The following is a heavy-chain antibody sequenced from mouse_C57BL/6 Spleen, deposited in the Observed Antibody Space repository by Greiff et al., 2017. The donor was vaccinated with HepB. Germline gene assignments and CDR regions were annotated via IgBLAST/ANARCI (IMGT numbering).Heavy chain of an antibody. J-gene: IGHJ3*01. CDR3: ARDYSNLCAY. CDR1: GYTFTDYY. CDR2: INPYNGGT. D-gene: IGHD2-5*01. Sequence: VQLQQSGPVLVKPGASVKMSCKASGYTFTDYYMNWVKQSHGKSLEWIGVINPYNGGTSYNQKFKGKATLTVDKSSSTAYMELNSLTSEDSAVYYCARDYSNLCAYWGQGTLVTVSA. V-gene: IGHV1-19*01.